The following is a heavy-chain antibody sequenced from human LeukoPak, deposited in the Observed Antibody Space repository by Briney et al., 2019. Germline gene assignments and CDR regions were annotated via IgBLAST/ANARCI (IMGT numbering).Heavy chain of an antibody. CDR1: GGSINGYY. Sequence: PSETLSLTCTVPGGSINGYYSSWLRNPPAKVLVCIGYIHYSGSTNYNPSLKSRVTISVDKSKNQFFLKLISVTTADPTVYYSARDVGRRGWFDPWGQGTLVTVS. CDR3: ARDVGRRGWFDP. J-gene: IGHJ5*02. D-gene: IGHD1-26*01. V-gene: IGHV4-59*12. CDR2: IHYSGST.